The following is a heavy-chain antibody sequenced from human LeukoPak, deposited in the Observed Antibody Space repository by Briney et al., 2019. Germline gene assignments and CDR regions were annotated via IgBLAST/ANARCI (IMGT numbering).Heavy chain of an antibody. V-gene: IGHV3-23*01. CDR2: ISGSGGST. D-gene: IGHD3-22*01. Sequence: PGGSLRLSCAASGFTFSSYAMSWVRQAPGKGLEWVSAISGSGGSTYYADSVKGRFTISRDNSKNTLYLQMNSLRAEDTAVYYCAKGPTLIVVVIPDYWRQGTLVTVSS. CDR1: GFTFSSYA. J-gene: IGHJ4*02. CDR3: AKGPTLIVVVIPDY.